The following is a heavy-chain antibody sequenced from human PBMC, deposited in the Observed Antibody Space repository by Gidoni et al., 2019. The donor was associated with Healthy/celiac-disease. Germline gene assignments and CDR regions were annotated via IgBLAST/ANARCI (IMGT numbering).Heavy chain of an antibody. J-gene: IGHJ5*02. CDR1: GFTFGVYA. CDR3: TREEIDYDDWFDP. D-gene: IGHD4-17*01. V-gene: IGHV3-49*05. Sequence: EVQLVESGGGLVKPGRSLRLSCTASGFTFGVYAMSWFRQAPGKGLEWVGLIRSKAYGGTTEYAASVKGRFTISRDDSKSIAYLQMNSLKTEDTAVYYCTREEIDYDDWFDPWGQGTLVTVSS. CDR2: IRSKAYGGTT.